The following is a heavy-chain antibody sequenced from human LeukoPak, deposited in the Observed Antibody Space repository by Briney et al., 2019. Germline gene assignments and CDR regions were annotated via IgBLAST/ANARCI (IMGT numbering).Heavy chain of an antibody. Sequence: GGSLRLSCAAAGFMFSSYDMHWVRQAAGKGLEWVSAIDTAGDTYYPGSVKGRFTISRENAKNSLYLQMHSLRAGDTAVYYCAREEVMVRGVYLAFDYWGQGTLVTVSS. CDR1: GFMFSSYD. J-gene: IGHJ4*02. CDR3: AREEVMVRGVYLAFDY. D-gene: IGHD3-10*01. CDR2: IDTAGDT. V-gene: IGHV3-13*01.